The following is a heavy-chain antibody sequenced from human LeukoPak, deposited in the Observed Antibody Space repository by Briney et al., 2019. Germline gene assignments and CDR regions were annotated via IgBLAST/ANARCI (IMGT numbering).Heavy chain of an antibody. CDR1: GGSMSRYY. V-gene: IGHV4-59*01. D-gene: IGHD6-19*01. CDR2: IYYSEST. J-gene: IGHJ3*02. CDR3: AREQGDSSGSSPGDDPFDM. Sequence: SETLSLTCTVSGGSMSRYYWSWIRQPPGKGLEWIGYIYYSESTNYNPSLKSRVTISVDTSKNQFSLNLSPVTAADTAVYYCAREQGDSSGSSPGDDPFDMWGQGTMVSVSS.